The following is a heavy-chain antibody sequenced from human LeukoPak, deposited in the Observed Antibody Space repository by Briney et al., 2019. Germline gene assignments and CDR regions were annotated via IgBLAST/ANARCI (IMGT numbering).Heavy chain of an antibody. J-gene: IGHJ6*02. CDR3: ARDGIVVVPAAMYYYYYGMDV. V-gene: IGHV3-21*01. D-gene: IGHD2-2*01. Sequence: PGGSLRLSCAASGFTFASSTMNWVRQAPGKGLEWVSSMNPDSNYIYYADSVKGRFTISRDNAKNSLYLQMNSLRAEDTAVYYCARDGIVVVPAAMYYYYYGMDVWGQGTTVTVSS. CDR2: MNPDSNYI. CDR1: GFTFASST.